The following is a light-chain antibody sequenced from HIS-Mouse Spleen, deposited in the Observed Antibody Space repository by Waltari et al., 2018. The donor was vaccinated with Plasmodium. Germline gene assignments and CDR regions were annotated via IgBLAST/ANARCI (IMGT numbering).Light chain of an antibody. V-gene: IGKV3-20*01. Sequence: EIVLTQSPGTLSLSPGERATLSCRASQSVSSYLAWYQQKPGHAPRLLIYGASSRATGIPDRFSGSGSGTDFTVTISRLEPEDFAVYYCQQYGSSYTFGQGTKLEIK. J-gene: IGKJ2*01. CDR1: QSVSSY. CDR2: GAS. CDR3: QQYGSSYT.